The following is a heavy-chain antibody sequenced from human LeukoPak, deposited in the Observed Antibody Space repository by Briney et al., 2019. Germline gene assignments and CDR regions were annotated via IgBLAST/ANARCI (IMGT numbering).Heavy chain of an antibody. V-gene: IGHV1-2*02. CDR1: GYTFTGYY. CDR2: INPNSGGK. CDR3: ARDLGRYFDWLKSQAGWFDP. Sequence: ASVKVSCKASGYTFTGYYMHWVRQAPGQGLEWMGWINPNSGGKHYAQKFQDRVTMTRDTSISTAYMELSRLRSDDTAVYYCARDLGRYFDWLKSQAGWFDPWGQGTLVTVSS. J-gene: IGHJ5*02. D-gene: IGHD3-9*01.